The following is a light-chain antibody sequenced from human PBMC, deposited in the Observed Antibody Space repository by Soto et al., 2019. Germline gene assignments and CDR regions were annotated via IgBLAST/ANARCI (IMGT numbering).Light chain of an antibody. CDR3: QVWDSGSDHRV. CDR2: YDS. J-gene: IGLJ3*02. Sequence: SYELTQPPSVSVAPGQTARITCGGDNIRTKSVHWFQQKPGQAPVLVIYYDSDRPSGIPERFSGSNSGNTATLTIGRVEAGDEADYYCQVWDSGSDHRVFGGGTKLTVL. CDR1: NIRTKS. V-gene: IGLV3-21*04.